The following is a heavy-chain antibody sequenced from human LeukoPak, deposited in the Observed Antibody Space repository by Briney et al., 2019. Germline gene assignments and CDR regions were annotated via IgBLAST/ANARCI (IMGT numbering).Heavy chain of an antibody. CDR2: ISGSGDST. J-gene: IGHJ6*02. V-gene: IGHV3-23*01. CDR1: GFTYSSSG. CDR3: ASLTDSV. D-gene: IGHD4/OR15-4a*01. Sequence: GGSLRLSCAVSGFTYSSSGMNWVRQAPGKGLEWVSGISGSGDSTYYADSVKGRFTISRDTSKNTLYLQMDSLRAEDTAVYYCASLTDSVWGQGTTVTVSS.